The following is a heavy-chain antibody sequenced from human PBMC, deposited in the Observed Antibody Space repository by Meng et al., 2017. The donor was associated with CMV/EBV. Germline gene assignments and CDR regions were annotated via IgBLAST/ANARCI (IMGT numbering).Heavy chain of an antibody. Sequence: SVKVSCKASGGTFSSYAISWVRQAPGQGLEWMGGIIPILGIANYAQKFQGRVTIIADKSTSTAYMELSSLRSEDTAVYYCARVLPWGRQAGYSSSWPYYYGMDVWGQGTTVTVSS. CDR2: IIPILGIA. CDR1: GGTFSSYA. CDR3: ARVLPWGRQAGYSSSWPYYYGMDV. D-gene: IGHD6-13*01. J-gene: IGHJ6*02. V-gene: IGHV1-69*10.